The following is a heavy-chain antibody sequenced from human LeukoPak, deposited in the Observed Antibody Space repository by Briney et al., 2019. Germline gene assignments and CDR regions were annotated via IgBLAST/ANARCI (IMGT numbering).Heavy chain of an antibody. J-gene: IGHJ6*02. V-gene: IGHV4-34*01. CDR3: ARAGYYDSSGLAEDYYYYGMDV. CDR2: INHSGST. Sequence: SETLSLTCTVSGGSISSYYWSWIRHPPGKGLEWIGEINHSGSTNYNPSLKSRVTISVDTSKNQFSLKLSSVTAADTAVYYCARAGYYDSSGLAEDYYYYGMDVWGQGTTVTDSS. CDR1: GGSISSYY. D-gene: IGHD3-22*01.